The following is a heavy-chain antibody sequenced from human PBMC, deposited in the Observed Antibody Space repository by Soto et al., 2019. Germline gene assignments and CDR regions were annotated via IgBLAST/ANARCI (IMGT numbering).Heavy chain of an antibody. V-gene: IGHV4-61*01. CDR2: IYYSGST. D-gene: IGHD5-12*01. J-gene: IGHJ6*02. CDR3: ARVAGYGARLDV. CDR1: GGSVSSGSYY. Sequence: QVQLQESGPGLVKPSETLSLTCTVSGGSVSSGSYYWTWIRQPPGKGLEWIGYIYYSGSTNYNPSLRSRGTISVDTSKNQCSLKPSSVTAADTAVYYCARVAGYGARLDVWGQGTTVTVSS.